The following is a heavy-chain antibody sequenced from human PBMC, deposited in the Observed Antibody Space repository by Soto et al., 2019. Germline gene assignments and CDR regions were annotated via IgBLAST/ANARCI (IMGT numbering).Heavy chain of an antibody. CDR1: GGSISSYY. D-gene: IGHD2-2*01. J-gene: IGHJ6*04. Sequence: SETLSLTCTVSGGSISSYYWSWIRQPPGKGLEWIGYIYYSGSTNYNPSLKSRVTISVDTSKNQFSLKLSSVTAADTAVYYCARRGPAMIFYYSGMDVWGKGTRVTVPS. CDR2: IYYSGST. CDR3: ARRGPAMIFYYSGMDV. V-gene: IGHV4-59*01.